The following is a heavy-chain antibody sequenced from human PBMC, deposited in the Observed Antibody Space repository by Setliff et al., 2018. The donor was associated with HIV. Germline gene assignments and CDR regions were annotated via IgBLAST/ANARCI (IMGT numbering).Heavy chain of an antibody. CDR1: GFTSSTFA. V-gene: IGHV3-30*16. CDR2: ISYDGRNK. J-gene: IGHJ5*02. CDR3: VREISVLMGLRGT. Sequence: GGSLRLSCVASGFTSSTFAMHWVRQAPGRGLEWVSLISYDGRNKFYADAVKGRFTISRDNSKNTLDLEMTNLRIDDTAVYFCVREISVLMGLRGTWGQGALVTVSS. D-gene: IGHD3-10*01.